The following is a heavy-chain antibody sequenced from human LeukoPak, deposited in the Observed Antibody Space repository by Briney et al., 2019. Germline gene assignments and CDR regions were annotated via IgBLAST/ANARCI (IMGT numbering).Heavy chain of an antibody. CDR1: GYTFTSYG. Sequence: ASVKVSCKASGYTFTSYGISWVRQAPGQGLEWVGWISAYNGNTNYAQKLQGRVTMTTDTSTSTAYMELRSLRSDDTAVYYCARDRGIAARPPALGYWGQGTLVTVSS. CDR3: ARDRGIAARPPALGY. V-gene: IGHV1-18*01. CDR2: ISAYNGNT. J-gene: IGHJ4*02. D-gene: IGHD6-6*01.